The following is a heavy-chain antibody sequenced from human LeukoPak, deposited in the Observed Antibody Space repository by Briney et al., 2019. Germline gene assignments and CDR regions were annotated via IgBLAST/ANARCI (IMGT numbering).Heavy chain of an antibody. CDR1: GGSISSSSYY. V-gene: IGHV4-39*02. CDR2: IYYSGST. J-gene: IGHJ5*02. Sequence: SETLSLTCTVSGGSISSSSYYWGWIRQPPGKGLEWIGSIYYSGSTYYNQSLKSRVTISVDTSKNQFSLKLSSVTAADTAVYYCAREKLRSWFDPWGQGTLVTVSS. D-gene: IGHD4-17*01. CDR3: AREKLRSWFDP.